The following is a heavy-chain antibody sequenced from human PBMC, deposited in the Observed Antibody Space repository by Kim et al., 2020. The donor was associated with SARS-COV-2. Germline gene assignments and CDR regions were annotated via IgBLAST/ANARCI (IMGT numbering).Heavy chain of an antibody. D-gene: IGHD6-19*01. Sequence: GGSLRLSCAASGFTLGDYDMQWVRQAPGKGMEWVSGITWNSGRKGYADSVKGRFTISRDNAKNSLYLQLNSLRVEDTAFYYCAKITVAGASDYWGQGTLASVSS. CDR3: AKITVAGASDY. CDR2: ITWNSGRK. J-gene: IGHJ4*02. CDR1: GFTLGDYD. V-gene: IGHV3-9*01.